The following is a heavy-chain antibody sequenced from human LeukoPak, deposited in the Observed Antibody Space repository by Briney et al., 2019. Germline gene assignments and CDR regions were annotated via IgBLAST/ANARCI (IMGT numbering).Heavy chain of an antibody. CDR2: ISGSGDIT. CDR3: ARYIVGATYYFDY. V-gene: IGHV3-23*01. D-gene: IGHD1-26*01. Sequence: GGSLRLSCAASGFSFSSYAMSWVRQAPGKGLEWVSAISGSGDITYYADSVKGRFTISRDNSKNTLYLQMNSLRAEDTAVYYCARYIVGATYYFDYWGQGTLVTVSS. J-gene: IGHJ4*02. CDR1: GFSFSSYA.